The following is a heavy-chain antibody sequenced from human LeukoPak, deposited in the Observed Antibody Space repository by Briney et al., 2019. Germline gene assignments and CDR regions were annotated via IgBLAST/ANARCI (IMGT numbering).Heavy chain of an antibody. CDR2: INHSGST. D-gene: IGHD3-22*01. CDR1: GESLSRCY. Sequence: SETLSLTCAVFGESLSRCYLTWIRQSPGKGLEWIGEINHSGSTNYNPSLKSRVTISVDTSKNQFSLKLSSVTAADTAVYYCANNYYYSSYYWVQGTLVTVSS. CDR3: ANNYYYSSYY. J-gene: IGHJ4*02. V-gene: IGHV4-34*01.